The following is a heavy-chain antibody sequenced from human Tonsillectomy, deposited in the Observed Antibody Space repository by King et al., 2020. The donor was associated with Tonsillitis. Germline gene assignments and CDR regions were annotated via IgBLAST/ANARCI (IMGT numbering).Heavy chain of an antibody. CDR1: GYILSSHW. J-gene: IGHJ4*02. D-gene: IGHD3-22*01. Sequence: QLVQSGPEVKKPGESLRISCKGSGYILSSHWIAWVRQMPGKGLEWMGIFYVGDSDTTYSPSFQGRVTFSADKSISTAYLQWDSLKASDTAMYYCARGSFFYDNGLANGESNNYDQGPLDFWGRGTLVTVSS. CDR2: FYVGDSDT. V-gene: IGHV5-51*01. CDR3: ARGSFFYDNGLANGESNNYDQGPLDF.